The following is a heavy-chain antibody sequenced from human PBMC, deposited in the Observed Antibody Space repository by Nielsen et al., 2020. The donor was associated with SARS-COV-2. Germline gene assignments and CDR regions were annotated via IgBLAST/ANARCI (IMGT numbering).Heavy chain of an antibody. Sequence: GGSLRLSCAASGFTFSSYAMSWVRQAPGKGLEWVSVIYSGGSSTYYADSVKGRFTISSDNSKNTLYLQMNSLRAEDTAVYFCARDPPSPLGPGDAFDIWGQGTMVTVSS. V-gene: IGHV3-23*03. CDR3: ARDPPSPLGPGDAFDI. CDR1: GFTFSSYA. CDR2: IYSGGSST. J-gene: IGHJ3*02.